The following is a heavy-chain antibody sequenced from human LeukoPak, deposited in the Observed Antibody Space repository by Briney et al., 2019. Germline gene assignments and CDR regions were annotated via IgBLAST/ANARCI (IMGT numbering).Heavy chain of an antibody. Sequence: ASVKVSCKTSGYTFIDSFIHLMQQAPGKGFEWMGLIDPEDGATEYAERFQGRVTITADRSTDTAYMELTSLRSDGTAVYCGAAKMRFWGQGTRVTVSS. CDR3: AAKMRF. CDR1: GYTFIDSF. V-gene: IGHV1-69-2*01. CDR2: IDPEDGAT. J-gene: IGHJ4*02.